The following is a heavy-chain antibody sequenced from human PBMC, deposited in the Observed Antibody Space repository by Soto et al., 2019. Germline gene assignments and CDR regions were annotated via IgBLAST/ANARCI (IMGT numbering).Heavy chain of an antibody. D-gene: IGHD1-26*01. CDR1: GASISSTSSGDW. V-gene: IGHV4-4*02. CDR2: IYDSGIT. CDR3: AKMVGATLVDY. Sequence: QVQLQESGPGLVKPSGTLSLTCTVSGASISSTSSGDWWSWVRQPPGKGLEWIGEIYDSGITNYNPSVKSRVTMSVDKSKNQFSLRLSSVTAADTAVYYCAKMVGATLVDYWGQGTLVTVSS. J-gene: IGHJ4*02.